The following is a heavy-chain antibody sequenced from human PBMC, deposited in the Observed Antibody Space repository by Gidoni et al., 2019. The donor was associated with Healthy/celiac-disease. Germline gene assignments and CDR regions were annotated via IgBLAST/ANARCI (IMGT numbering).Heavy chain of an antibody. Sequence: EVQLGESGGGVVRPGGSLRLHCGAPGFTLDDCGMSWVRQAPGKGLGWVSGINWNGGSTGYADSVKGRFTISRDNAKNSLYLQMNSLRAEDTALYYCARDGYGADSWFYYWGQGTLVTVSS. V-gene: IGHV3-20*04. J-gene: IGHJ4*02. CDR2: INWNGGST. CDR3: ARDGYGADSWFYY. D-gene: IGHD4-17*01. CDR1: GFTLDDCG.